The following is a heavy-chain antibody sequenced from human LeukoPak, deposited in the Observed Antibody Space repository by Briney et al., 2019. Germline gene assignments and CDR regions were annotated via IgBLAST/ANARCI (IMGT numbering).Heavy chain of an antibody. Sequence: PGGSLRLSCAASGFTFSSYAMSWVRQAPGKGLEWVSAISGSGGSTYYADSVKGRFTIPRDHSKNTLYLQMNSLRAEDTAVYYCARGDYGGESWGYWGQGTLVTVSS. J-gene: IGHJ4*02. CDR2: ISGSGGST. CDR3: ARGDYGGESWGY. V-gene: IGHV3-23*01. CDR1: GFTFSSYA. D-gene: IGHD4-23*01.